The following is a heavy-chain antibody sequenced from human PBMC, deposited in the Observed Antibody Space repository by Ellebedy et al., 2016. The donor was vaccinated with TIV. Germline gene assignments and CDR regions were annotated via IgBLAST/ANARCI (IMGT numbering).Heavy chain of an antibody. CDR3: ARDPGGGGDFGDNWFDP. D-gene: IGHD2-21*01. Sequence: PGRSLRLSCEASGIIVSDYFMNWVRQAPGKGLEWVSVLYPDAKTNYTDSVNGRFIVSRDSSKNTLYLHMNSLTAEDTAVYYCARDPGGGGDFGDNWFDPWGQGTLVTVSS. CDR2: LYPDAKT. V-gene: IGHV3-66*01. J-gene: IGHJ5*02. CDR1: GIIVSDYF.